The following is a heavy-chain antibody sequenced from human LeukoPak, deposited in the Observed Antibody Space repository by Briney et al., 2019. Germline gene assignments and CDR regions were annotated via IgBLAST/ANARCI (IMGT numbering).Heavy chain of an antibody. CDR1: GGSISSSSYY. V-gene: IGHV4-39*01. Sequence: SETLSLTCTVSGGSISSSSYYWGWIRQPPGKGLEWIGSIYYSGSTYYHPSLKSRVTISVDTSKNQFALKLSSVTAADTAGYYCARHLTGLTRLDLRYYFDYWGQGTLVSVSS. CDR3: ARHLTGLTRLDLRYYFDY. J-gene: IGHJ4*02. CDR2: IYYSGST. D-gene: IGHD1-7*01.